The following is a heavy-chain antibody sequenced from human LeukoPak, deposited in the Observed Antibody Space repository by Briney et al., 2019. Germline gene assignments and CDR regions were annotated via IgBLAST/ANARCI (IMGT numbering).Heavy chain of an antibody. J-gene: IGHJ4*02. CDR1: GFTFDDYA. CDR2: ISWNSGSI. V-gene: IGHV3-9*01. Sequence: GRSLRLSCAASGFTFDDYAMHWVRQAPGKGLEWVSGISWNSGSIGYADSVKGRFTISRDNAKNSLYLQMNSLRAEDTAIYYCTRVGYIDEGIDYWGQGTLVAVSS. D-gene: IGHD5-24*01. CDR3: TRVGYIDEGIDY.